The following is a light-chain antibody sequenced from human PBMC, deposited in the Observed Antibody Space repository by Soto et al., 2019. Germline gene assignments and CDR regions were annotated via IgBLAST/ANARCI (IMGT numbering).Light chain of an antibody. V-gene: IGKV3-20*01. CDR3: QQYGSSPQT. CDR1: QSVSSSY. CDR2: GAS. Sequence: EIVLTQSPGTLSSSPGERATLSCRASQSVSSSYLAWYQQKPGQAPRLLIYGASSRATGIPDRFSGSGSGTDFTLTISRLEPEDFAVYYCQQYGSSPQTFGQGTKVEI. J-gene: IGKJ1*01.